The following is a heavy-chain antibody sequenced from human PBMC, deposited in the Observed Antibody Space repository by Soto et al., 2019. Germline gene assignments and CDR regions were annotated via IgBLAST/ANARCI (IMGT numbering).Heavy chain of an antibody. V-gene: IGHV3-23*01. D-gene: IGHD2-2*01. CDR2: ISGSGGST. Sequence: PGGSLRLSCAASGFTFSIYAMSWVLQAPGKGLEWVSAISGSGGSTYYADSVKGRFTISRDNSKNTLYLQMNSLRAEDTAVYYCKGIVVVPAANNYGMDVWGQGTTVTVSS. CDR1: GFTFSIYA. CDR3: KGIVVVPAANNYGMDV. J-gene: IGHJ6*02.